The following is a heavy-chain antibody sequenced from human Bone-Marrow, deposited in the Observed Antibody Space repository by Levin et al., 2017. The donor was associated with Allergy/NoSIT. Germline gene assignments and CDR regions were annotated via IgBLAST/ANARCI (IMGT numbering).Heavy chain of an antibody. CDR2: MYSGGST. Sequence: GGSLRLSCAASGFTVGNNYMSWVRQAPGKGLEGVSNMYSGGSTHYTDSVKGRFTISRDSSKNTWYLQMNSLRAEDTAVYYCATSPTSGYWGQGTLVTVSS. J-gene: IGHJ4*02. V-gene: IGHV3-53*01. CDR1: GFTVGNNY. CDR3: ATSPTSGY.